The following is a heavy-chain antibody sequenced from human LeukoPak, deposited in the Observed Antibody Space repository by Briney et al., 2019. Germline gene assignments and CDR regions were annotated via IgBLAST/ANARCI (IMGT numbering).Heavy chain of an antibody. D-gene: IGHD3-3*01. CDR1: GFTFSSYE. CDR2: ISSSGSTI. V-gene: IGHV3-48*03. CDR3: AKRWSGYLGDY. Sequence: GGSLRLSCAASGFTFSSYEMNWVRQAPGKGLEWVSYISSSGSTIYYADSVKGRFTISRDNSKNTLYLQMNSLRVEDTAVYYCAKRWSGYLGDYWGQGTLVTVSS. J-gene: IGHJ4*02.